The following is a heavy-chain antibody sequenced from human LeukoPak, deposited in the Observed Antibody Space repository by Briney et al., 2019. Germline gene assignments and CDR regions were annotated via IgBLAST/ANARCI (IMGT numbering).Heavy chain of an antibody. CDR2: LRSTPYGGTT. V-gene: IGHV3-49*04. J-gene: IGHJ6*04. D-gene: IGHD3-16*01. CDR1: RFTIGDNA. Sequence: GGYLTLSCTASRFTIGDNAVSWVRQAQGKGRVGIGFLRSTPYGGTTEYAASVKDRFSFSRADSKSIAYLQMNSLKAEDTAVYFCTRAVRLRLGELAANVRFYAMDVWGKGTTVTVSS. CDR3: TRAVRLRLGELAANVRFYAMDV.